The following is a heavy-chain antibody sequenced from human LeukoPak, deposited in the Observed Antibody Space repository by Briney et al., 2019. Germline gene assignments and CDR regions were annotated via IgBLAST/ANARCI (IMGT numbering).Heavy chain of an antibody. CDR3: ARGGPNSGWYYFDY. J-gene: IGHJ4*02. CDR1: GFTFSSYS. Sequence: GGSLRLSCAASGFTFSSYSMNWVRQAPGKGLEWVSSISSSSISYIYYADSVKGRLTISRDNAKNSLYLQMNSLRAEDTAVYYCARGGPNSGWYYFDYWGQGTLVTVSS. V-gene: IGHV3-21*01. D-gene: IGHD6-19*01. CDR2: ISSSSISYI.